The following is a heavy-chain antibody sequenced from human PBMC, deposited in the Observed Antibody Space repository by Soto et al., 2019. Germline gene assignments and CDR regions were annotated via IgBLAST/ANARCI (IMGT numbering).Heavy chain of an antibody. Sequence: SVKVSCKASGGTFSSYAISWVRQAPGQGLEWMGGIIPIFGTANYAQKFQGRVTITADESTSTAYMELSSLRSEDTAVYYCARLFTNMNTVIRDYYGMDVWGQGTTVTVSS. CDR1: GGTFSSYA. CDR2: IIPIFGTA. V-gene: IGHV1-69*13. J-gene: IGHJ6*02. CDR3: ARLFTNMNTVIRDYYGMDV. D-gene: IGHD4-4*01.